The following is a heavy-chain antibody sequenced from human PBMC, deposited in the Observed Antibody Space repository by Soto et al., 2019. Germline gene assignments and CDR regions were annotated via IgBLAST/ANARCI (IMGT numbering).Heavy chain of an antibody. Sequence: GASVKVSCKASGYTFASYDIHWVRQATGQGLEWMGRMNPYTGNTVYAQKFQGRVTMTRNTSITTAYVELSSLRSEDTAVYYCAKAKGQQWLVPAFWSQGTLVTVSS. V-gene: IGHV1-8*01. J-gene: IGHJ4*02. D-gene: IGHD6-19*01. CDR3: AKAKGQQWLVPAF. CDR1: GYTFASYD. CDR2: MNPYTGNT.